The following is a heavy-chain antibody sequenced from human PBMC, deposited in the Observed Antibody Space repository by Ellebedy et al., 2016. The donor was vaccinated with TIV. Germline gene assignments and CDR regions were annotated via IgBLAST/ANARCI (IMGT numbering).Heavy chain of an antibody. CDR3: ARDRYGDYYFDY. Sequence: GGSLRLXXAASGFTFSYYWMSWVRQAPGKGLEWVANIKQDGTEKYYVDSVKGRFTISRDNAKNSLYLQMNTLRAEDRAVYYCARDRYGDYYFDYWGQGTLVTVSS. V-gene: IGHV3-7*01. D-gene: IGHD4-17*01. J-gene: IGHJ4*02. CDR2: IKQDGTEK. CDR1: GFTFSYYW.